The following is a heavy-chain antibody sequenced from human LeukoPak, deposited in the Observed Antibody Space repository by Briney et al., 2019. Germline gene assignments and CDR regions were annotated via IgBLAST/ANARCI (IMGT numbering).Heavy chain of an antibody. J-gene: IGHJ2*01. CDR3: AKEGTWGNWYFDL. CDR1: GFTFRSYG. V-gene: IGHV3-30*18. CDR2: VSRDGNNK. Sequence: GGSLRLSCAASGFTFRSYGMHWVRQAPGKGLDWVAVVSRDGNNKYYGDSVKGRFTVSRDNSKNTLYLEMNTLRDEDTAVYYCAKEGTWGNWYFDLWGRGTLVSVSS. D-gene: IGHD3-16*01.